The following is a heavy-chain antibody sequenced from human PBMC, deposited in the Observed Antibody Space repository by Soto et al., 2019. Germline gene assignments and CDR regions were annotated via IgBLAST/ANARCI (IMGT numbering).Heavy chain of an antibody. J-gene: IGHJ3*02. V-gene: IGHV3-15*01. CDR1: GFTFGNSC. D-gene: IGHD3-3*02. CDR2: IKSKTDGGTT. Sequence: LRXSCAASGFTFGNSCISWVRQAPGKGLEWVGRIKSKTDGGTTDYAAPVKGRFTISRDDSKNTLYLQMNSLKTEDTAVYYCTTGVALGAFDIWGQGKMVTVSS. CDR3: TTGVALGAFDI.